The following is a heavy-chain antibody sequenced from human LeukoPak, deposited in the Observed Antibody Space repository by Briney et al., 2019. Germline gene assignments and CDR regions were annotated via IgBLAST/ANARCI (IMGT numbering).Heavy chain of an antibody. D-gene: IGHD2/OR15-2a*01. V-gene: IGHV1-18*01. Sequence: ASVKVSCKASGYTFTSYGISWVRQAPGQGLEWMGWISAYNGNTNYAQKLQGRVTMTTDTSTSTAYMELRSLRSDDTAVYYSARHEEYYYYFDYWGQGTLVTVSS. CDR1: GYTFTSYG. J-gene: IGHJ4*02. CDR2: ISAYNGNT. CDR3: ARHEEYYYYFDY.